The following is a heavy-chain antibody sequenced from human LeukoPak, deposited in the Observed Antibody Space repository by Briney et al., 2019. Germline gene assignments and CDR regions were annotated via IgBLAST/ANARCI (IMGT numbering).Heavy chain of an antibody. CDR3: AKGTSSAYAYYMDV. CDR1: GFTFDDYA. D-gene: IGHD5-12*01. V-gene: IGHV3-9*03. CDR2: INWNSGSI. J-gene: IGHJ6*03. Sequence: GRSLRLSCAAPGFTFDDYAMHWVRQGPGRGLEWVSGINWNSGSIGYADSVKGRFTISRDNAKNSLYLQMNSLRAEDMALYYCAKGTSSAYAYYMDVWGKGTTVTVSS.